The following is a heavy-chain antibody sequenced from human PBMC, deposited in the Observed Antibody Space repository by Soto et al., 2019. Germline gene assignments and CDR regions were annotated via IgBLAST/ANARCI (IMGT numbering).Heavy chain of an antibody. CDR2: ISAYSGNT. CDR1: GYSFISYG. V-gene: IGHV1-18*01. D-gene: IGHD3-22*01. Sequence: QVQLVQSGAEVKKHGASVKVSCKASGYSFISYGISWVRQAPGQGLEWMGWISAYSGNTNYAQKVQVRVTMTTDTSTSTAYMELRSLRSDDTAVYYCSRDLSWYYHDYSAWGGDYLGQGPLVTVFS. J-gene: IGHJ4*02. CDR3: SRDLSWYYHDYSAWGGDY.